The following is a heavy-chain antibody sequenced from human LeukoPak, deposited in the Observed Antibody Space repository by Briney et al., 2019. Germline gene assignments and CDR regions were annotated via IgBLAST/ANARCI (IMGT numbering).Heavy chain of an antibody. CDR3: ARDSYYDSSGSYSDAFDI. V-gene: IGHV3-7*01. CDR2: IKQDGSEK. Sequence: PGGSLRLSCAASGFTFSSYWMSWVRQAPGKGLEWVANIKQDGSEKYYVDSVKGRFTISRDNAKNSLYLQMNSLRAEDTAVYYCARDSYYDSSGSYSDAFDIWGQGTMVTVSS. J-gene: IGHJ3*02. CDR1: GFTFSSYW. D-gene: IGHD3-22*01.